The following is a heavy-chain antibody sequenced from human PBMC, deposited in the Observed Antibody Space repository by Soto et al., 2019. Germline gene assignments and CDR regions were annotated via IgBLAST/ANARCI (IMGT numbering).Heavy chain of an antibody. V-gene: IGHV1-69*13. J-gene: IGHJ5*02. CDR2: IIPIFGTA. CDR3: DTKRMLPWFDP. CDR1: GGTFSSYA. Sequence: PSVKVSCKASGGTFSSYAISWVRQAPGQGLEWMGGIIPIFGTANYAQKFQGRVTITADESTSTAYMELSSLRSEDTAVYYCDTKRMLPWFDPWGQGPLVTVSS. D-gene: IGHD2-15*01.